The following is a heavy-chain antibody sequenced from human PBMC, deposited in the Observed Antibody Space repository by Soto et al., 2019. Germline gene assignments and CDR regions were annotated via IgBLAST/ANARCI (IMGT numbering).Heavy chain of an antibody. V-gene: IGHV1-69*01. Sequence: QVQLVQSGAEVKKPGSSVKVSCKASGGTFSSYAISWVRQAPGQGLEWMGGIIPIFGTANYAQKFQGRVTITADESTSTATMELGSLGSGGLAVYYCARANVAVGGGNWFDPWGQGTLVTVSS. D-gene: IGHD6-19*01. CDR3: ARANVAVGGGNWFDP. CDR1: GGTFSSYA. CDR2: IIPIFGTA. J-gene: IGHJ5*02.